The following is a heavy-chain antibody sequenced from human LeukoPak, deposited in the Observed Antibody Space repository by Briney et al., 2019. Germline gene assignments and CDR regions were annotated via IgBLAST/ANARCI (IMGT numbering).Heavy chain of an antibody. V-gene: IGHV4-59*01. CDR2: IYYSGST. CDR1: GGSISSYY. D-gene: IGHD5-18*01. Sequence: SETLSLTCTVSGGSISSYYWSWIRQPPGKGLEWIGYIYYSGSTNYNPSLKSRATIAVDTSKNQFSLKLSSVTAADTAVNYCARYLRGYSYGYFYWFDPWGQGTLVTVSS. CDR3: ARYLRGYSYGYFYWFDP. J-gene: IGHJ5*02.